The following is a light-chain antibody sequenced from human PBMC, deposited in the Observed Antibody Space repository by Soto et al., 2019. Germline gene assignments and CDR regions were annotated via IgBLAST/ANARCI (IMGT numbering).Light chain of an antibody. V-gene: IGKV3-20*01. CDR2: GAS. CDR1: QSVNNNY. CDR3: QLLGSLPYT. Sequence: EIVLTQSPGTLSLSPGERATLSCRASQSVNNNYLAWYQQKPGQAPRLLINGASSRATGIPDRFSGSGSGTDFTLSISRVEPEDFALYHCQLLGSLPYTFGQGTNLEIK. J-gene: IGKJ2*01.